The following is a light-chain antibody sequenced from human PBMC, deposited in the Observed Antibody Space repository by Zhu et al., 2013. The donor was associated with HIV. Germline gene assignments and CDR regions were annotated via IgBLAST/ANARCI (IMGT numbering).Light chain of an antibody. CDR2: NNN. J-gene: IGLJ1*01. Sequence: QSVVTQPPSSSGTPGQRVTISCSGSSSNIGSNSVNWYQQLPGTAPKLLICNNNQRPSGVPDRFSGSRSGTSASLAIGGLQSEDEADYYCAAWDGSLRGYVFGTGTKVTVL. CDR1: SSNIGSNS. V-gene: IGLV1-44*01. CDR3: AAWDGSLRGYV.